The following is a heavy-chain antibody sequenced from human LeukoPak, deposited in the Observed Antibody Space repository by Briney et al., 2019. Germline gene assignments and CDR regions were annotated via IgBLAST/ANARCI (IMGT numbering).Heavy chain of an antibody. CDR3: ATYSSLNRREFQF. CDR2: ISSNGGST. CDR1: GFTFSSYA. D-gene: IGHD3-22*01. J-gene: IGHJ1*01. V-gene: IGHV3-64*01. Sequence: GGSLRLSCAASGFTFSSYAMHWVRQAPGKGLEYVSAISSNGGSTYYANSVKGRFTISRDNSKNTLYLQMGSLRAEDMAVYYCATYSSLNRREFQFWGQGTLLTVSS.